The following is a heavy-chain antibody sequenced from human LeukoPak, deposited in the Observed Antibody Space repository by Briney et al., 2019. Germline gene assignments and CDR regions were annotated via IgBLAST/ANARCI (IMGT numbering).Heavy chain of an antibody. CDR1: GFTFDDYA. D-gene: IGHD5-12*01. J-gene: IGHJ5*02. CDR2: IRGDGGST. Sequence: GGSLRLSCAASGFTFDDYAMHWVRQAPGKGMEWVSLIRGDGGSTYYADSGKSRFTISRDNSKNSLYLQMNSLRTEDTALYYCAKDGGYSGYDYDSGWFDPWGQGTLVTVSS. CDR3: AKDGGYSGYDYDSGWFDP. V-gene: IGHV3-43*02.